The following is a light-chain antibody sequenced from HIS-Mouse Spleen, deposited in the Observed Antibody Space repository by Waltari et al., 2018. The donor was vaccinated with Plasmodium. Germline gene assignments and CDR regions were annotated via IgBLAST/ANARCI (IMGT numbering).Light chain of an antibody. J-gene: IGLJ3*02. V-gene: IGLV3-25*03. Sequence: SYELTQPPSVSVSPGQTARITCSGAALPKQCAYWYQQKPGQAPGLVIDKDSERPSGIPERFSGSSSGTTVTLTISGVQAEDEADYYCQSADSSGTPNWVFGGGTKLTVL. CDR1: ALPKQC. CDR2: KDS. CDR3: QSADSSGTPNWV.